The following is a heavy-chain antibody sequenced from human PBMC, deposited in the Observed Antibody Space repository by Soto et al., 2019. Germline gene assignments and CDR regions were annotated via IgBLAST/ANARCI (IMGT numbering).Heavy chain of an antibody. J-gene: IGHJ6*02. V-gene: IGHV1-46*01. D-gene: IGHD4-4*01. CDR3: AVGGNYLSMDV. CDR1: GYTFTSYY. CDR2: INPDGGGT. Sequence: QVQLVQSGAEVKKPGASVKVSCKASGYTFTSYYMYWVRLAPGQGLEWMGIINPDGGGTSYAQQFQGRVIMTRDTSTSTVYMEMSSLRSEDTAVYYCAVGGNYLSMDVWGQGPTVTVSS.